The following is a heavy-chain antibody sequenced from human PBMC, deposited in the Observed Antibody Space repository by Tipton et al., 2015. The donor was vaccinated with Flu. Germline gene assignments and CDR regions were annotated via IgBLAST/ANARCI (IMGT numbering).Heavy chain of an antibody. CDR3: ARDIVDDTGDCTSSTCYYMDV. D-gene: IGHD2-2*01. CDR1: SGSIRSTNYF. V-gene: IGHV4-39*02. Sequence: TLSLTCTVSSGSIRSTNYFCAWIRQPPGKRLELIGSIYPSGTTNYNPSLKSRVIISVDMSKNHFSLKLSSVTAADTAVYYCARDIVDDTGDCTSSTCYYMDVWGKGTTVTVSS. J-gene: IGHJ6*03. CDR2: IYPSGTT.